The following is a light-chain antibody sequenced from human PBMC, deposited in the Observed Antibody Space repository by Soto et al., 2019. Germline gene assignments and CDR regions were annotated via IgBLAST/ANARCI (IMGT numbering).Light chain of an antibody. CDR2: DVS. V-gene: IGLV2-11*01. CDR3: CSYAGSYSVV. CDR1: SNDVGGYNY. Sequence: QSVLTQPRSVSGSPGQSVTISCTGTSNDVGGYNYVSWYQQHPGKAPKLMIYDVSKRPSGVPGRFSGSKSGNTASLTISGLQAEDEADYYCCSYAGSYSVVFGGGTKVTVL. J-gene: IGLJ2*01.